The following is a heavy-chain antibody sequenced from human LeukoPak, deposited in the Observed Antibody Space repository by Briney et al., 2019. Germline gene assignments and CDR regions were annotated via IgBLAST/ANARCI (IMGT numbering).Heavy chain of an antibody. Sequence: SETLSLTCTVSGGSISSGSYYWSWIRQPAGKGLEWIGRIYTSGSTNYNPSLKSRVTISVDTSKNQFSLKMNSVTAADTAVYYCARGAGSGYDLDYWGQGTLVTVSS. CDR2: IYTSGST. J-gene: IGHJ4*02. V-gene: IGHV4-61*02. CDR1: GGSISSGSYY. CDR3: ARGAGSGYDLDY. D-gene: IGHD5-12*01.